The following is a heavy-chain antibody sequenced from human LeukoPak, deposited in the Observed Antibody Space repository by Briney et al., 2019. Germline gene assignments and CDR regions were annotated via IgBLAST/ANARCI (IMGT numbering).Heavy chain of an antibody. V-gene: IGHV4-34*01. J-gene: IGHJ4*02. CDR3: ARGTRMVRGDY. CDR1: GGSFSGYY. D-gene: IGHD3-10*01. Sequence: SETLSLTCAVCGGSFSGYYWSWIRQPPGKGLEWIGEINHSGSTNYNPSLKSRVTISVDTSKNQFSLKLSSVTAADTAVYYCARGTRMVRGDYWGQGTLVTVSS. CDR2: INHSGST.